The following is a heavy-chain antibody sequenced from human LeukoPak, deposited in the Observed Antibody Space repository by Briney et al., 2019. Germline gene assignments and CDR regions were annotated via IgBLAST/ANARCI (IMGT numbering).Heavy chain of an antibody. CDR2: ISSSSSTI. CDR3: ARGETYDFWSGYRSDAFDI. D-gene: IGHD3-3*01. CDR1: GFTFSSYS. V-gene: IGHV3-48*01. J-gene: IGHJ3*02. Sequence: GGSLRLSCAASGFTFSSYSMNWVRQAPGKGLEWVSYISSSSSTIYYADSVKGRFTISRDNAKNSLYLQMNSLRAEDTAVYYCARGETYDFWSGYRSDAFDIWGQGTMVTVSS.